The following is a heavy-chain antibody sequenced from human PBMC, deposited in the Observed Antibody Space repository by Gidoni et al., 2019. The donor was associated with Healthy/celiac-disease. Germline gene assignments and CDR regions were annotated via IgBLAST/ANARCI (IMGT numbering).Heavy chain of an antibody. CDR2: INHSGST. J-gene: IGHJ6*02. CDR1: GGSFSGYY. V-gene: IGHV4-34*01. Sequence: QVQLQQWGAGLLKPSETLSLTCAVYGGSFSGYYWSWIRQPPGKGLEWIGEINHSGSTNYNPSLKSRVTISVDTSKNQFSLKLSSVTAADTAVYYCARGRSSAGYSSSWYPFYYYYGMDVWGQGTTVTVSS. CDR3: ARGRSSAGYSSSWYPFYYYYGMDV. D-gene: IGHD6-13*01.